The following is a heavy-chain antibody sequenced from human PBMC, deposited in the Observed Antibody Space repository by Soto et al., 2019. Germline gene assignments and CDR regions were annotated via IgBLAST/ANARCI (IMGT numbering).Heavy chain of an antibody. CDR1: GFTFSSYE. V-gene: IGHV3-48*03. Sequence: GGSLRLSCAASGFTFSSYEVNWVRQAPGKGLEWVSYISSSGSTIYYADSVKGRFTISRDNAKNSLYLQMNSLRVEDTAVYYCASRNTGGFDYWGPGTLVTVSS. J-gene: IGHJ4*02. CDR3: ASRNTGGFDY. CDR2: ISSSGSTI. D-gene: IGHD2-2*02.